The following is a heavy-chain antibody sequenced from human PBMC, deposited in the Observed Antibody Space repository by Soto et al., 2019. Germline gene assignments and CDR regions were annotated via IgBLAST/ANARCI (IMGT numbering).Heavy chain of an antibody. J-gene: IGHJ4*02. CDR1: GFTFSFYA. D-gene: IGHD3-16*01. Sequence: QVQLVESGGDVVQPGRSLRLSCAASGFTFSFYAMHWVHQAPGKGLEWVAVISYNGRNKHYVDSVKGRFTISRDNSQDTLYLQMDSLRPDDTAVYYCARQAKIGDRSQFYFDSWGQGTLVTVSS. V-gene: IGHV3-30*04. CDR2: ISYNGRNK. CDR3: ARQAKIGDRSQFYFDS.